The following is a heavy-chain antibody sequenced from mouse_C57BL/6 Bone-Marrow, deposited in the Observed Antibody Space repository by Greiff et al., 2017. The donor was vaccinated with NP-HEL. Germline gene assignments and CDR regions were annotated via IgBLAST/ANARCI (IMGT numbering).Heavy chain of an antibody. D-gene: IGHD1-1*01. CDR3: AREDYGSSYDWYFDV. CDR1: GYSITSGYY. Sequence: EVKLQESGPGLVKPSQSLSLTCSVTGYSITSGYYWNWIRQFPGNKLEWMGYISYDGSNNYNPSLKNRISITRDTSKNQFCLKLNSVTTEDTATYYCAREDYGSSYDWYFDVWGTGTTVTVSS. CDR2: ISYDGSN. J-gene: IGHJ1*03. V-gene: IGHV3-6*01.